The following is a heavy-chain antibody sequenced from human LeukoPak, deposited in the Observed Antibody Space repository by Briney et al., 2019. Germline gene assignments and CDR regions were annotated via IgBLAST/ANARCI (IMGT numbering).Heavy chain of an antibody. CDR2: ISSSSSYI. CDR3: VRGYSYGQFYFDY. CDR1: GFTFSSYS. D-gene: IGHD5-18*01. V-gene: IGHV3-21*01. Sequence: PGGSLRLSCAASGFTFSSYSMNWVRQAPGKGLEWVSSISSSSSYIYYADSVKDRFTISRDNAKNSLYLQMNSLRAEDTAVYYCVRGYSYGQFYFDYWGQGTLVTVSS. J-gene: IGHJ4*02.